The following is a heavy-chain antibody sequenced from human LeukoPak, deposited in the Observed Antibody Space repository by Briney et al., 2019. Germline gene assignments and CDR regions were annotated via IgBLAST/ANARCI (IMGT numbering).Heavy chain of an antibody. CDR3: ARDANAAFDP. Sequence: ASVKVSCKASGYTFTGYYIYWVRQAPGQGLEWVGWIDSNTGGTNYAKKFHGSVTMTRDTSISTAYMELSGLTSDDTAVYYCARDANAAFDPWGQGTLVTVSS. V-gene: IGHV1-2*02. D-gene: IGHD2-8*01. CDR1: GYTFTGYY. J-gene: IGHJ5*02. CDR2: IDSNTGGT.